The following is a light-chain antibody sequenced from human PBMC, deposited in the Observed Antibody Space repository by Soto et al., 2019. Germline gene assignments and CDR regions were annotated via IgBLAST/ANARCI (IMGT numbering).Light chain of an antibody. CDR3: QQYGSSLFT. J-gene: IGKJ3*01. CDR2: GAS. Sequence: EIVFTQSPGTLSLSPGERATLSCRASQSVSSNYLAWYQQKPGQAPRLLIYGASSRATGIPDRFSGSGSGTDFTLTISRLEPEDFAVYYCQQYGSSLFTFGPGTKVDIK. V-gene: IGKV3-20*01. CDR1: QSVSSNY.